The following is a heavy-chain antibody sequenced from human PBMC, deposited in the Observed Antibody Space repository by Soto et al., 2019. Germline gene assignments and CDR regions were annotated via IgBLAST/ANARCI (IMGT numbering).Heavy chain of an antibody. D-gene: IGHD5-18*01. J-gene: IGHJ4*02. CDR1: GGSISSGGYY. CDR2: IYYSGST. CDR3: ARSGYSYGPNPLLY. V-gene: IGHV4-31*03. Sequence: SETLSLTCTVSGGSISSGGYYWSWIRQHPGKGLEWIGYIYYSGSTYYNPSLKSRVTISVDTSNNQFSLKLSSVTAADTAVYYCARSGYSYGPNPLLYWGQGTLVTGS.